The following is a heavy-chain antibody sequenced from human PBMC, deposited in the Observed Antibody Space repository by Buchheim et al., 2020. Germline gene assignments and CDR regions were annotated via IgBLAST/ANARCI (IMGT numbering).Heavy chain of an antibody. CDR2: INPSGAVT. J-gene: IGHJ4*02. Sequence: QVQLVQSGAEVKKPGASVKVSCKASGYTFMRYYIHWVRQAPGQGLEWMGMINPSGAVTTYAQKFQGRVTMTRDTSTSTVYMGLGILRAEDTAMYYCAREGGGAMVTFDYWGQGTL. CDR3: AREGGGAMVTFDY. CDR1: GYTFMRYY. V-gene: IGHV1-46*01. D-gene: IGHD2-21*02.